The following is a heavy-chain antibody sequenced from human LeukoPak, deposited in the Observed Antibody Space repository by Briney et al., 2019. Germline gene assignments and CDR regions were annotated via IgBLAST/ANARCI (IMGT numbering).Heavy chain of an antibody. Sequence: PSETLSLTCTVSGGSISSSSYYWGWLRQPPGKGLEWVGSIYYSGDTYYNPSLKSRVTISIDTSKNEFSLKLSSVTAADTAVYYCASSTRGYSFVLFDPWGQGTLVTVSS. CDR2: IYYSGDT. CDR3: ASSTRGYSFVLFDP. J-gene: IGHJ5*02. CDR1: GGSISSSSYY. D-gene: IGHD5-18*01. V-gene: IGHV4-39*01.